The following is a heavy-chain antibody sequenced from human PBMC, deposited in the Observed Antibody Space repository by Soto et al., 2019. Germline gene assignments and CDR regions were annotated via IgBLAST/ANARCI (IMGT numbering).Heavy chain of an antibody. Sequence: ASVKVSCKASCYTFTSYGISWVRQAPGQGLEGMGWISAYNGNTNYAQKLQGRVTMTTDTSTSTAYMELRSMRFDDTAVYYFAREGFEYSSSSYYMDVWGKGTTVTVSS. V-gene: IGHV1-18*01. D-gene: IGHD6-6*01. CDR2: ISAYNGNT. CDR3: AREGFEYSSSSYYMDV. J-gene: IGHJ6*03. CDR1: CYTFTSYG.